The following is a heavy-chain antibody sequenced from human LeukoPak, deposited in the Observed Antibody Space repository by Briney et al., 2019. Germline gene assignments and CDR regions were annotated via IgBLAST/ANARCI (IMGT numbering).Heavy chain of an antibody. Sequence: ASVKVSCKASGGTFSSYAISWVRQAPGQGLEWMGRLIPILGIANYAQKFQGRVTITADKSTSTAYRELSSLRSEDTAVYYCARGGHGYYDSSGTGTSYGMDVWGQGTTVTVSS. CDR3: ARGGHGYYDSSGTGTSYGMDV. V-gene: IGHV1-69*04. D-gene: IGHD3-22*01. CDR2: LIPILGIA. J-gene: IGHJ6*02. CDR1: GGTFSSYA.